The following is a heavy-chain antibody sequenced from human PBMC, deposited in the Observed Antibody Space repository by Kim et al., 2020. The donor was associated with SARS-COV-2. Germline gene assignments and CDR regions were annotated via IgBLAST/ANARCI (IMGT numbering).Heavy chain of an antibody. D-gene: IGHD3-3*01. CDR3: ARCYDLPMDV. CDR1: GYSISSGYY. CDR2: IYHSGST. V-gene: IGHV4-38-2*02. Sequence: SETLSLTCTVSGYSISSGYYWGWIRQPPGKGLEWIGSIYHSGSTYYNPSLKSRVTISVDTSKNQFSLKLSSVTAADTAVYYCARCYDLPMDVWGQGTTVTVSS. J-gene: IGHJ6*02.